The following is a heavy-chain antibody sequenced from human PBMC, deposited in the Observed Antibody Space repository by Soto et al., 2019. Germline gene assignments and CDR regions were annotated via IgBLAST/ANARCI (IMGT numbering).Heavy chain of an antibody. CDR2: VYYSGTT. CDR3: ARGQTSYYYYGMDV. V-gene: IGHV4-30-4*01. CDR1: GGSITSGNYY. Sequence: PSETLSLTCTVSGGSITSGNYYWSWIRLPPGKGLEWIGYVYYSGTTYYNPSLKSRVTISIDTSKNHFSLKLSSVTAADTAVYYCARGQTSYYYYGMDVWGQGTTVTVSS. J-gene: IGHJ6*02.